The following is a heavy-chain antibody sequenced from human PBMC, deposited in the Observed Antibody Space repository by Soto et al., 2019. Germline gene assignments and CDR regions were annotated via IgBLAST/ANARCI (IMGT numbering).Heavy chain of an antibody. CDR2: IHHSGSI. CDR1: GDPLSSVYYP. CDR3: AREDDGGDSLDV. Sequence: SGTLFLTCAFSGDPLSSVYYPWTWVRQSPGKGLEWIGYIHHSGSILYNPSLKSRVTISVDTSKNQFSLHLTSVTAADTAVYFCAREDDGGDSLDVWGQGTTVTVSS. V-gene: IGHV4-30-4*08. D-gene: IGHD2-21*02. J-gene: IGHJ6*02.